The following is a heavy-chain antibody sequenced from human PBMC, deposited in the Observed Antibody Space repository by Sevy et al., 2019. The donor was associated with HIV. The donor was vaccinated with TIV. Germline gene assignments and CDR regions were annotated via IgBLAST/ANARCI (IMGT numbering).Heavy chain of an antibody. CDR1: GGTFSSYA. CDR2: IIPMFGKV. D-gene: IGHD2-2*01. J-gene: IGHJ6*02. CDR3: ARGTSSCISLRWADYQYFGMDV. V-gene: IGHV1-69*13. Sequence: ASVKVSCKDSGGTFSSYAISWVRQAPGQGLEWMGGIIPMFGKVNYAQNFQGRVTITADEFTTTAYMELSSLTSEDTAGYYCARGTSSCISLRWADYQYFGMDVWGQGTTVTVSS.